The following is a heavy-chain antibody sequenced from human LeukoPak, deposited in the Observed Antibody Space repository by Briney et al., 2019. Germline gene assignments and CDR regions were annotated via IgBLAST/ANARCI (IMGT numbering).Heavy chain of an antibody. CDR2: IYSGGST. V-gene: IGHV3-53*01. CDR3: AREYSWELLLGPFDY. CDR1: GFTVSSNY. J-gene: IGHJ4*02. D-gene: IGHD1-26*01. Sequence: GGSLRLSCAASGFTVSSNYMSWVRQAPGKGLEWVSVIYSGGSTYYADSVKGRFTISRDNSKNTLYLQMNSLRAEDTAVYYCAREYSWELLLGPFDYWGQGTLVTVSS.